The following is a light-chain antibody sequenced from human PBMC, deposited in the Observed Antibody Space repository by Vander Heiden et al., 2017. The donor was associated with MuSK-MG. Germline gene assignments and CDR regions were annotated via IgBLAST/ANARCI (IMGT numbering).Light chain of an antibody. Sequence: DIQMTQSPSSLSASVGDRVTITCRASQSISSYLNWYQQKPGKVPKLLIYAASSLQSGVPSRFSGSGSGTDFTLTISRLQPEDFATYYCRLRDSTPITFGGGTKVDIK. J-gene: IGKJ4*01. V-gene: IGKV1-39*01. CDR3: RLRDSTPIT. CDR2: AAS. CDR1: QSISSY.